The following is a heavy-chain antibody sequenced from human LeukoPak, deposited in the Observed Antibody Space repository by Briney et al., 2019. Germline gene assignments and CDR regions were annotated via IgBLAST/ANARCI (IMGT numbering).Heavy chain of an antibody. CDR3: ARHQFPKVPNFDY. Sequence: PSETLSLTCTVSGGSISSYYWSWVRQPPGKGLEWLGYIYYSGSTNYNPSLKSRVTISVDTSKNQISLKLSSVTAADTAVYYCARHQFPKVPNFDYWGQGTLVTVSS. CDR2: IYYSGST. V-gene: IGHV4-59*08. J-gene: IGHJ4*02. CDR1: GGSISSYY.